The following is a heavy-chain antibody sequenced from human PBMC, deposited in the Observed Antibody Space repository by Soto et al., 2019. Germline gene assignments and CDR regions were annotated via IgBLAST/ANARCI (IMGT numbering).Heavy chain of an antibody. CDR1: GYTVSSFY. CDR3: ATRVSISGVVISWFDP. V-gene: IGHV1-46*01. Sequence: QVQLVQSGAEVVKPGASLTISCRASGYTVSSFYLHWVRQAPGQGLERMGVMRPSDGSTNYAQKFQGRVTMTRATSTNTVYMELSRLKSDDTAVYYCATRVSISGVVISWFDPWGRGTLVTVSS. J-gene: IGHJ5*01. D-gene: IGHD3-3*01. CDR2: MRPSDGST.